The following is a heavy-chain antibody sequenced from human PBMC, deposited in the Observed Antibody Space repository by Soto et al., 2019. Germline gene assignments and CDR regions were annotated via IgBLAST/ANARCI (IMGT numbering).Heavy chain of an antibody. J-gene: IGHJ4*02. V-gene: IGHV1-69*01. CDR3: ARGAGPMILSVQTDY. CDR1: GGTFSSYA. D-gene: IGHD3-16*01. CDR2: IIPIFGTA. Sequence: QVQLVQSGAEVKKPGSSVKVSCKASGGTFSSYAISWVRQAPGQGLEWMGGIIPIFGTANYAQKFQGRVTMTADDSTSTAYMELSRLRSEVTAVYSCARGAGPMILSVQTDYWGQGTLVSVSS.